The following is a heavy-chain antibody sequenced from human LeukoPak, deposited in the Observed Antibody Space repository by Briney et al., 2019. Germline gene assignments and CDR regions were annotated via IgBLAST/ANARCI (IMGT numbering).Heavy chain of an antibody. J-gene: IGHJ6*03. CDR2: MNPNSGNT. CDR3: ARGGVAVAGTYYYYYMDV. Sequence: ASVKVSCKASGYTFTSYYMHWVRQAPGQGLEWMGWMNPNSGNTGYAQKFQGRVTITRNTSISTAYMELSSLRSEDTAVYYCARGGVAVAGTYYYYYMDVWGKGTTVTVSS. D-gene: IGHD6-19*01. V-gene: IGHV1-8*03. CDR1: GYTFTSYY.